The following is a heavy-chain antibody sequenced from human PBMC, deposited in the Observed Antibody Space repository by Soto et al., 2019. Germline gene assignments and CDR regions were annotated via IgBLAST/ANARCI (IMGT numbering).Heavy chain of an antibody. D-gene: IGHD3-3*01. CDR1: GFTFSSYA. V-gene: IGHV3-23*01. CDR2: ITASGGAT. Sequence: EVQLLESGGGLAQPGGSLRLSCAASGFTFSSYAMSWVRQAPGRGLQCVSTITASGGATYYADSVQGRFTISRDNSKNTLYLQMDGLTADDTAMYYCVKDGLGGTTTFNWFDPWGQGTLVTVSP. J-gene: IGHJ5*02. CDR3: VKDGLGGTTTFNWFDP.